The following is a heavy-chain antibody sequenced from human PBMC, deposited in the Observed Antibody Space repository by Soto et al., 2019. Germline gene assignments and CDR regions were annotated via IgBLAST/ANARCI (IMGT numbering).Heavy chain of an antibody. CDR1: GYSFTSYW. V-gene: IGHV5-51*01. J-gene: IGHJ6*02. Sequence: PGEPLKIACKGSGYSFTSYWIGWVRQMPGKGLEWMGIIYPGDSDTRYSPSFQGQVTISADKSISTAYLQWSSLKASDTAMYYCARHFWDSKEYYYYGMDVWGQGTTVTVSS. CDR3: ARHFWDSKEYYYYGMDV. D-gene: IGHD3-22*01. CDR2: IYPGDSDT.